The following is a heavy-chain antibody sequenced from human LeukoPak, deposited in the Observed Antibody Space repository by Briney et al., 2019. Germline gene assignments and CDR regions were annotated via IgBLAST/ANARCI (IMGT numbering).Heavy chain of an antibody. CDR3: AKDRNFWSGYSPLDN. D-gene: IGHD3-3*01. Sequence: GGSLRLSCAASGFTFSSYAMSWVRQAPGKGLEWVSATSGSGGSTYYADSVKGRFTISRDNSKNTLYLQMNSLRAEDTAVYYCAKDRNFWSGYSPLDNWGQGTLVTVSS. CDR1: GFTFSSYA. J-gene: IGHJ4*02. V-gene: IGHV3-23*01. CDR2: TSGSGGST.